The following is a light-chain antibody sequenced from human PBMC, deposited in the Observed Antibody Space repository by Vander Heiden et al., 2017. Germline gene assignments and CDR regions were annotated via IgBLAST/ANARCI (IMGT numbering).Light chain of an antibody. CDR1: QSVSSNY. CDR2: GAS. Sequence: EIVLTQSTGTLSLSPGERATLSCRASQSVSSNYLAWYQQKPGQAPRLLIYGASSRATGIPDRFGGSGSGTDFTLTISRLEPEDFAVYYCQQDGSSPRTFGQGTKVEIK. V-gene: IGKV3-20*01. J-gene: IGKJ1*01. CDR3: QQDGSSPRT.